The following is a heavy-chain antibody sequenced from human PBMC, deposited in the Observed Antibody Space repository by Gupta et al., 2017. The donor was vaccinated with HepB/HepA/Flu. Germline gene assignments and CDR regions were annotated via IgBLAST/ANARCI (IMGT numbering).Heavy chain of an antibody. CDR3: AKGRYSGSGSHSLLDY. CDR2: ISDSAART. Sequence: SGISDSAARTDYADSVKGRFTISRDNYKDTVYLQMNSLRVEDTAVYYCAKGRYSGSGSHSLLDYWGQGTLVTVSS. V-gene: IGHV3-23*01. D-gene: IGHD3-10*01. J-gene: IGHJ4*02.